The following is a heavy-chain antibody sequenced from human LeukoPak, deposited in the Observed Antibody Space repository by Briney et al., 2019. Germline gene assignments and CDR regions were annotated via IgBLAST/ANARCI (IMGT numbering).Heavy chain of an antibody. Sequence: GGSLRLSCAASGFTFGSDAIHSVRQAPGKGLGWVAVILSDRSSQTREKSVRGRFITSRDNYKNPLFLQISTLRPEDTSVHYCARGGITGSYNLIDEWGEGTLLTVSS. J-gene: IGHJ4*02. V-gene: IGHV3-30*04. D-gene: IGHD3-10*01. CDR3: ARGGITGSYNLIDE. CDR2: ILSDRSSQ. CDR1: GFTFGSDA.